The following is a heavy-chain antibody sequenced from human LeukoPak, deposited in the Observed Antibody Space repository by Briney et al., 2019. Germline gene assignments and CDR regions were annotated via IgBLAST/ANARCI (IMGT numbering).Heavy chain of an antibody. CDR1: GFTFSSYS. J-gene: IGHJ4*02. CDR2: ISSSSSYI. V-gene: IGHV3-21*01. CDR3: ATLLDSGWYLSAIDY. D-gene: IGHD6-19*01. Sequence: GGSLRLSCAASGFTFSSYSMNWVRQAPGKGLEWVSSISSSSSYIYYADSVKGRFTISRDNAKNSLYLQMNSLRAEDTAVYYCATLLDSGWYLSAIDYWGQGTLVTVSS.